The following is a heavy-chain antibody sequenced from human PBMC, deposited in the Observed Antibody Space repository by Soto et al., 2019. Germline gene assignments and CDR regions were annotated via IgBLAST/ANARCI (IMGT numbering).Heavy chain of an antibody. V-gene: IGHV1-2*02. CDR2: INPNSGGT. D-gene: IGHD2-2*01. Sequence: GASVKVSCKASGYTFTGYYMHWVRQAPGQGLEWMGWINPNSGGTNYAQKFQGRVTMTKDTSISTAYMELSRLRSDDTAVYYCARFEPESCSSTSCLPNYYYYYCIDVWGQGTTVTVSS. J-gene: IGHJ6*02. CDR3: ARFEPESCSSTSCLPNYYYYYCIDV. CDR1: GYTFTGYY.